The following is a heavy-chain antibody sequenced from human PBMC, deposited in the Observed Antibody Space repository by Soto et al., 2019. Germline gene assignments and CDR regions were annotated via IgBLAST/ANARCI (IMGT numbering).Heavy chain of an antibody. Sequence: VSCKAPGDAFASSCICWVRHAPGQGLEWMGWINVYNGNTKYAQKVQGRVTMTTDTSTSTAYMELRSLRSDDTAVYYCARESRYCSGGSCYFLPGIDYWGQGTLVTVSS. CDR1: GDAFASSC. D-gene: IGHD2-15*01. CDR2: INVYNGNT. V-gene: IGHV1-18*01. CDR3: ARESRYCSGGSCYFLPGIDY. J-gene: IGHJ4*02.